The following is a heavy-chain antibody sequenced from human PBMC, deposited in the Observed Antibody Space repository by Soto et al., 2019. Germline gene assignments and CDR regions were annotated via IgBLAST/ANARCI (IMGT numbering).Heavy chain of an antibody. CDR3: ARGARYNWNDPSHYFDY. Sequence: SETLSLTCSVSGGSFSSYYWSWIRQPPGKGLEWIGYIYYSGSTNSNPSLKSRVTISVDTSKKQFSLKLNSVIAADTAVYYCARGARYNWNDPSHYFDYFGQGTLVTVSS. V-gene: IGHV4-59*01. CDR2: IYYSGST. J-gene: IGHJ4*02. CDR1: GGSFSSYY. D-gene: IGHD1-20*01.